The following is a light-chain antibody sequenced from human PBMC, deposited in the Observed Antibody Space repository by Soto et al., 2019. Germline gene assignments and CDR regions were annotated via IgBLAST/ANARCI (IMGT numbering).Light chain of an antibody. CDR1: QSVSNTY. CDR3: QHYDSSRWP. CDR2: AAS. Sequence: EIVLTQSPDTLSLFPGERATLSCRASQSVSNTYLAWYQQKPGQAPRPLISAASTRATGTPDRFSGSGSGTDFTLPISRLEPEYFALCYCQHYDSSRWPFAQGPNV. V-gene: IGKV3-20*01. J-gene: IGKJ1*01.